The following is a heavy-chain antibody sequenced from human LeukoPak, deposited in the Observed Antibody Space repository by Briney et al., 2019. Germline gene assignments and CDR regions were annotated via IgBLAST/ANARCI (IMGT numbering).Heavy chain of an antibody. CDR2: IWYDGSNK. J-gene: IGHJ3*02. V-gene: IGHV3-33*06. CDR3: AKDAADDAFDI. D-gene: IGHD6-13*01. Sequence: PGRSLRLSCAASGFTFSSYGMHWVRQAPGKGLEWVAVIWYDGSNKYYADSVKGRFTISRDNSKNTLFLQMNSLRAEDTAVYYCAKDAADDAFDIWGQGTTVTVSS. CDR1: GFTFSSYG.